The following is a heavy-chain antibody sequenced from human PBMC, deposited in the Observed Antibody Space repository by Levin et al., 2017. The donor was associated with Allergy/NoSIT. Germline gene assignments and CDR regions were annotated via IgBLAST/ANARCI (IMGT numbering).Heavy chain of an antibody. CDR3: ARDLWSYGSESYYKGHYYDYGMDV. CDR1: GFTFSSYA. CDR2: ISYDGSNK. V-gene: IGHV3-30*04. Sequence: GESLKISCAASGFTFSSYAMHWVRQAPGKGLEWVAVISYDGSNKYYADSVKGRFTISRDNSKNTLYLQMNSLRAEDTAVYYCARDLWSYGSESYYKGHYYDYGMDVWGQGTTVTVSS. J-gene: IGHJ6*02. D-gene: IGHD3-10*01.